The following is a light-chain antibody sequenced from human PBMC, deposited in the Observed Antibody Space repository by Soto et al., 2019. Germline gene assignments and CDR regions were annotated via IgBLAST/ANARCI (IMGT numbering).Light chain of an antibody. J-gene: IGKJ1*01. CDR1: QDISNY. V-gene: IGKV1-33*01. CDR3: QQYDNLPPCT. CDR2: DAS. Sequence: DLQMTQSPSSLSASVGDRVTITCQASQDISNYLNWYQQKPGKAPTLLSYDASNLETGVPSRFSGSVSGTDFTFTISSLQPEDIATYYCQQYDNLPPCTFGQGTKVEIK.